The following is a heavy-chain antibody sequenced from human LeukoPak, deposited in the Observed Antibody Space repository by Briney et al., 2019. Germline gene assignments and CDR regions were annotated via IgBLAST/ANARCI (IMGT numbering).Heavy chain of an antibody. J-gene: IGHJ4*02. CDR3: ARGVYYDSSGYPRGDY. CDR2: ISAYNGNT. CDR1: GYTFTSYG. D-gene: IGHD3-22*01. V-gene: IGHV1-18*01. Sequence: ASVKVSCKASGYTFTSYGISWVRQAPGQGLEWMGWISAYNGNTNYAQKLQGRVTMTTDTSTSTAYMELRSLRSDGTAVYYCARGVYYDSSGYPRGDYWGQGTLVTVSS.